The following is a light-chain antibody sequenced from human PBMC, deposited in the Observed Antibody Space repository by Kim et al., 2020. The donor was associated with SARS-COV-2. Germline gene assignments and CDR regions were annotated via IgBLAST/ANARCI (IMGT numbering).Light chain of an antibody. CDR2: GAS. J-gene: IGKJ4*01. V-gene: IGKV1-12*01. Sequence: EIQMTQYPSSVSASLGGTVTITCRASQGISTHLVWYRQKPGEGPKLLIYGASTLHIGVPSRFIGGGSGTDFTLTITSQQPEGLTSYYYQHSASLPFTFGGGTKVDIK. CDR1: QGISTH. CDR3: QHSASLPFT.